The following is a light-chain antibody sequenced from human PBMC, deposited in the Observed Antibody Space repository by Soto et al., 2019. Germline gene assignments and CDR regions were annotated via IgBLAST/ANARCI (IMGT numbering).Light chain of an antibody. V-gene: IGLV1-40*01. J-gene: IGLJ3*02. CDR3: QSYDSSLSRRV. CDR2: GNS. Sequence: QPVLTQPPSVSGAPGQRVTISCTGSSSNFGAGYDVHWYQQLPGTAPKLLIFGNSNRPSGVPDRFSGSKSGTSASLAITGLQAEDEADYYCQSYDSSLSRRVFGGGTKLTVL. CDR1: SSNFGAGYD.